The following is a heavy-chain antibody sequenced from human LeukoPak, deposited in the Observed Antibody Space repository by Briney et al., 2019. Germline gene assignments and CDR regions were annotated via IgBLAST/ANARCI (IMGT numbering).Heavy chain of an antibody. D-gene: IGHD6-19*01. CDR1: GFTFSSYA. V-gene: IGHV3-64*01. CDR3: ARGGWAYRYFDL. CDR2: ISSNGGST. Sequence: GGSLRLSCAVSGFTFSSYATHWDRQAQGKLLGYVSVISSNGGSTYYANSVKGRFTISRDNSKNTLYLQMGSLRAEDMAVYYCARGGWAYRYFDLWGRGTLVTVSS. J-gene: IGHJ2*01.